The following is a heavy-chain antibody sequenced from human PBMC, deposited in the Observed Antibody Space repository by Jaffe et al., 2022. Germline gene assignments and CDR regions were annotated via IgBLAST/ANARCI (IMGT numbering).Heavy chain of an antibody. J-gene: IGHJ6*03. V-gene: IGHV3-23*01. CDR3: AKFPRSPGYYHYYYYMDV. CDR1: GFTFSSYA. CDR2: ISGSGGST. D-gene: IGHD3-9*01. Sequence: EVQLLESGGGLVQPGGSLRLSCAASGFTFSSYAMSWVRQAPGKGLEWVSAISGSGGSTYYADSVKGRFTISRDNSKNTLYLQMNSLRAEDTAVYYCAKFPRSPGYYHYYYYMDVWGKGTTVTVSS.